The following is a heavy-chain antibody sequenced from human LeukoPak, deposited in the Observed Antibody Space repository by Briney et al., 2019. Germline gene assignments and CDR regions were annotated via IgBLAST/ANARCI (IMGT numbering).Heavy chain of an antibody. V-gene: IGHV4-34*01. CDR2: INHGGST. Sequence: SETLSLTCGVYGGSFSGYFWTWIRQPPGKGLKWIGEINHGGSTNYNPALKSRVTISVDTSKSQFSLKLTSATAADTAVYYCARRAGMTSVDYWGQGTLVTVST. D-gene: IGHD2-2*01. J-gene: IGHJ4*02. CDR3: ARRAGMTSVDY. CDR1: GGSFSGYF.